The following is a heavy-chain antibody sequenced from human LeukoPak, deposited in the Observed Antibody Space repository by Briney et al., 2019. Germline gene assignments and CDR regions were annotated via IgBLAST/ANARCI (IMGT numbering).Heavy chain of an antibody. CDR2: VYYSGST. J-gene: IGHJ4*02. D-gene: IGHD6-6*01. Sequence: NPSETLSLTCTVSGGSISSYYWSWIRQPPGKGLEWIGYVYYSGSTNYNPSLKSRVTISVDTSKNQFSLRLTSVTAADTAVYYCARGRIAARPYFDYWGQGTLVNVSS. V-gene: IGHV4-59*01. CDR1: GGSISSYY. CDR3: ARGRIAARPYFDY.